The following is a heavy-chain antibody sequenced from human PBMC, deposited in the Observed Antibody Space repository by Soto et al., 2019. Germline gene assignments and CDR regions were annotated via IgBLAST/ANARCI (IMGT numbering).Heavy chain of an antibody. Sequence: QVQLVQSGAEVKKPGSSVKVSCKASGGTFSSYAISWVRQATGQGLEWMGGIIPIYGTANYAQKFQGRVTLTAEESTSTAYVELSSLRSEDTDVYCWARSQGSSTSLEIYYYYDYGMDVWGQGTTVTVS. CDR1: GGTFSSYA. V-gene: IGHV1-69*01. CDR2: IIPIYGTA. D-gene: IGHD2-2*01. J-gene: IGHJ6*02. CDR3: ARSQGSSTSLEIYYYYDYGMDV.